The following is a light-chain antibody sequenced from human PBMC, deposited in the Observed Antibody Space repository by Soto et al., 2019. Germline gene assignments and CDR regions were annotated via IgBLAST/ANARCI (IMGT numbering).Light chain of an antibody. Sequence: QSVLTQPPSASGTPGQRITISCSGSSSNIGSNTVNWYQVLPGTAPKLLIYSNSERPSGVPVRFSGSRSGTSTTLAISGLQSEDEADYYCAVWDGSLKSYVFGTGTKLTVL. V-gene: IGLV1-44*01. CDR2: SNS. J-gene: IGLJ1*01. CDR1: SSNIGSNT. CDR3: AVWDGSLKSYV.